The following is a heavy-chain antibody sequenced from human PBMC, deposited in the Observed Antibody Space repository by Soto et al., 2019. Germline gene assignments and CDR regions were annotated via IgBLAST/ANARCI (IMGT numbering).Heavy chain of an antibody. CDR1: GYTFTSYG. CDR3: ARDPGYYDSSGYLNWFDP. V-gene: IGHV1-18*01. D-gene: IGHD3-22*01. Sequence: ASVKVSCKASGYTFTSYGISWVRQAPGQGLEWMGWISAYNGNTNYAQKLQGRVTMTTDTSTSTAYMELRSLRSDDTAVYCCARDPGYYDSSGYLNWFDPWGQGTLVTVSS. J-gene: IGHJ5*02. CDR2: ISAYNGNT.